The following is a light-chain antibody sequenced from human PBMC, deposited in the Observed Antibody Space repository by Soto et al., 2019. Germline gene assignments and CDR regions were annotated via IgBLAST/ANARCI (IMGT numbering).Light chain of an antibody. CDR1: QSVSSY. CDR2: DAS. Sequence: EIVLTQSPATLSLSPGERATLSCRASQSVSSYLAWYQQKPGQAPRLLIYDASNRATGIPARFSGSWSGTDFTLTISSLEPEDFAVYYCQQYGNWPPVTFGAGTKVDIK. CDR3: QQYGNWPPVT. V-gene: IGKV3-11*01. J-gene: IGKJ4*01.